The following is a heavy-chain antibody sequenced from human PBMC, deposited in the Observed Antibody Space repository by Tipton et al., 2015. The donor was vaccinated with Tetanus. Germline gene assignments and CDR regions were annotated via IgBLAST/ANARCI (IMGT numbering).Heavy chain of an antibody. CDR3: ARDRDGGWSFDD. D-gene: IGHD6-19*01. CDR2: IWYDGSNK. CDR1: GFTFSSYG. Sequence: SLRLSCAASGFTFSSYGMHWVRQAPGKGLEWVAVIWYDGSNKYYADSVKGRFTISRDNSKNTLYLQMNSLRAEDTAVYYCARDRDGGWSFDDWGQGTLVTVSS. J-gene: IGHJ4*02. V-gene: IGHV3-33*01.